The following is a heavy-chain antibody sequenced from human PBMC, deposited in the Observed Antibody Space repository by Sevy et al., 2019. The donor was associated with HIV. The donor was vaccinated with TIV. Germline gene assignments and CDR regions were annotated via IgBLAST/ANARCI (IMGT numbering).Heavy chain of an antibody. CDR2: ISWNGGEI. V-gene: IGHV3-9*01. D-gene: IGHD3-10*01. Sequence: GGSLRLSCAASGFTFDDYAMHWVRQAPGKGLEWVSGISWNGGEIGYVDSVKGRFTVSRDNAKNSLYLQMNSLRPEDTALYYCAKDLVVRGAYYRGNYFYGMDVWGQGTTVTVSS. CDR1: GFTFDDYA. CDR3: AKDLVVRGAYYRGNYFYGMDV. J-gene: IGHJ6*02.